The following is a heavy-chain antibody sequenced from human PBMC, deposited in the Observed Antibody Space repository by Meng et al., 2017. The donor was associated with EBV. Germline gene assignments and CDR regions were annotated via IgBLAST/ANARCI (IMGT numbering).Heavy chain of an antibody. D-gene: IGHD2-2*01. CDR3: AREIIVVVPAASYAFDP. V-gene: IGHV4-31*03. J-gene: IGHJ5*02. CDR2: IYYSGST. Sequence: LTESRPGLVKPSQTLSLTCTVSGGSISSGGYYWSWIRQHPGKGLEWIGYIYYSGSTYYNPSLKSRVTISVDTSKNQFSLKLSSVTAADTAVYYCAREIIVVVPAASYAFDPWGQGTLVTVSS. CDR1: GGSISSGGYY.